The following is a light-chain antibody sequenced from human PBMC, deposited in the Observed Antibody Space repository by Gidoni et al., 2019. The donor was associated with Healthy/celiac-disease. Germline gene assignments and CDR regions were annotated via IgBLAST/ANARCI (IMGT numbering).Light chain of an antibody. J-gene: IGKJ4*01. Sequence: DIQMTQSPSSLSASVGDRVTITCRASKSISSYLNWYQQKPGKAPKLLIYAASSLQIGVPSRFSGSGSGTDFTLTISSLQPEDFATYYCQQSYSTPLTFGGGTKVEIK. CDR3: QQSYSTPLT. CDR1: KSISSY. V-gene: IGKV1-39*01. CDR2: AAS.